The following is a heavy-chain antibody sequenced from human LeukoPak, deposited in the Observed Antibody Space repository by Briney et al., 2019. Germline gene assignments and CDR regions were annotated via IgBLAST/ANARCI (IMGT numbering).Heavy chain of an antibody. V-gene: IGHV3-23*01. Sequence: GGSLRLSCAASGCTFSSYAMSWVRQAPGKGLEWVSAISTGGGSTYYADSVKGRFTITRDNSNNTVYLQMNSLRADDTAVYYCAKDLEGPYSSGWYAWYFDLWGRGTLVTVSS. CDR2: ISTGGGST. J-gene: IGHJ2*01. D-gene: IGHD6-19*01. CDR1: GCTFSSYA. CDR3: AKDLEGPYSSGWYAWYFDL.